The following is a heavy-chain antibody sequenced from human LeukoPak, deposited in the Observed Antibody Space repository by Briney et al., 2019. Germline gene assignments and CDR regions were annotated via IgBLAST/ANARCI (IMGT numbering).Heavy chain of an antibody. CDR2: ISAYNGNT. CDR1: GYTFTSYG. CDR3: ARTYDSSGYFPLYFDY. J-gene: IGHJ4*02. V-gene: IGHV1-18*01. Sequence: ASVKVSCKASGYTFTSYGISWVRQAPGQGLDWMGWISAYNGNTNYAQKLQGRVTMTTDTSTSTAYMELRSLRSDDTAVYHCARTYDSSGYFPLYFDYWGQGTLVTVSS. D-gene: IGHD3-22*01.